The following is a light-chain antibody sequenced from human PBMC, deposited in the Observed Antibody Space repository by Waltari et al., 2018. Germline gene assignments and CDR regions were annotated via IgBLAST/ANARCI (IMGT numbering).Light chain of an antibody. CDR1: SGSVSTTSY. J-gene: IGLJ3*02. Sequence: QTVVTQEPSLSVSPGGTVTLTCTLSSGSVSTTSYATWYPQPPGQPPRTLVYKANARSSGVPDRFSGSILGNKAALTITGAQADDESDYYCSLYMGSGIWVFGGGTKLTVL. CDR3: SLYMGSGIWV. V-gene: IGLV8-61*01. CDR2: KAN.